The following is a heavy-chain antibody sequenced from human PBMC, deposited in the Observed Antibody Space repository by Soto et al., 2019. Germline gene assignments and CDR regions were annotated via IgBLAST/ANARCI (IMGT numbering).Heavy chain of an antibody. CDR2: ISYDGSNE. CDR3: AKKWHIWGSYRLGDAFDI. V-gene: IGHV3-30*18. J-gene: IGHJ3*02. D-gene: IGHD3-16*02. CDR1: GFTFSSYG. Sequence: QVQLVESGGGVVQPGRSLRLSCAASGFTFSSYGMHWVRQAPGKGLEWVAVISYDGSNEYYADSVKGRFTISRDNSKNTLYLQMNSLRAEDTAVYYCAKKWHIWGSYRLGDAFDIWGQGTMVTVSS.